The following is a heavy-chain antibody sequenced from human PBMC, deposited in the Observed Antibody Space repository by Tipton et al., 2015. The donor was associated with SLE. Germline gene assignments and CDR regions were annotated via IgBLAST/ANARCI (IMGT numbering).Heavy chain of an antibody. Sequence: SLRLSCAASGFTFNNYAMSWLRQAPGKGLEWVSAISSIGGSTYYADSVEGRFTISRDNSKNTLFLQMNSLRAEDTAVYYCARDTPGWIAYWGQGTLVTVSS. D-gene: IGHD3-3*01. CDR3: ARDTPGWIAY. V-gene: IGHV3-23*01. CDR2: ISSIGGST. J-gene: IGHJ4*02. CDR1: GFTFNNYA.